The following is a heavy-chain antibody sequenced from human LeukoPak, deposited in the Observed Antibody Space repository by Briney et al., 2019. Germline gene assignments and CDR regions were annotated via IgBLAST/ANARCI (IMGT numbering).Heavy chain of an antibody. Sequence: KPSETLSLTCTVSGGSISSYYWSWIRQPPGKGLEWIGYIYYTGSTNYNPSLKSRVTISVDTSKNQFSLKLSSVTAADTAVYYCARDGELGSLLWFGELLYYFDYWGQGTLVTVSS. CDR3: ARDGELGSLLWFGELLYYFDY. CDR1: GGSISSYY. V-gene: IGHV4-59*01. CDR2: IYYTGST. D-gene: IGHD3-10*01. J-gene: IGHJ4*02.